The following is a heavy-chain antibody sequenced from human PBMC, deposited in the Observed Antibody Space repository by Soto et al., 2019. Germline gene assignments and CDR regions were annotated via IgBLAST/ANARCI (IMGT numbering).Heavy chain of an antibody. CDR3: ARSPLGWGNPFFDY. CDR1: GFTFSRYA. CDR2: ISYDGSNK. Sequence: QVQLVESGGGVVQPGRSLRLSCAASGFTFSRYAMHWVRQAPGKGLEWVAIISYDGSNKNYADSVKGRFTISRDNSKNTLYLQMNSLRAEDTAVYHSARSPLGWGNPFFDYWGQGTLVTVSS. D-gene: IGHD3-10*01. V-gene: IGHV3-30-3*01. J-gene: IGHJ4*02.